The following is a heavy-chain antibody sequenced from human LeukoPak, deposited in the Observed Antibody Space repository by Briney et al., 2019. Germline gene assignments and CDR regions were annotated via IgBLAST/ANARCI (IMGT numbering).Heavy chain of an antibody. CDR2: MNPNSGNT. CDR3: AREEVPYRLDY. V-gene: IGHV1-8*01. CDR1: GYTFTSYD. Sequence: GASVKVSCKASGYTFTSYDINWVRQAPGQGLEWMGWMNPNSGNTGYAQKFQGRVTMTTDTSTSTVYLELRSLRSDDTAVYYCAREEVPYRLDYWGQGTLVTVSS. D-gene: IGHD5-18*01. J-gene: IGHJ4*02.